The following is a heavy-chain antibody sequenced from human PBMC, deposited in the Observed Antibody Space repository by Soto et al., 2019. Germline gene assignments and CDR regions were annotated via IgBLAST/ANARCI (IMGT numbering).Heavy chain of an antibody. J-gene: IGHJ6*02. Sequence: ASVKVSCKASGSSFTDYHLHWVRQAPGQGLAWLGRINPKSGGTSTAQKLQGCVTMTTDPSISTASMELTRLTSDDPAIYYCARGDSTDCSNGVCSFFYNHDMDVWGQGTTVTVSS. CDR3: ARGDSTDCSNGVCSFFYNHDMDV. CDR1: GSSFTDYH. CDR2: INPKSGGT. V-gene: IGHV1-2*04. D-gene: IGHD2-8*01.